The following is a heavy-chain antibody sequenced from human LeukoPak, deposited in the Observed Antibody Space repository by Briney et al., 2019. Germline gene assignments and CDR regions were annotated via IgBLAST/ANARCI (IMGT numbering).Heavy chain of an antibody. V-gene: IGHV3-7*01. CDR1: GFTLSSYA. Sequence: GGSLRLSCAASGFTLSSYAMSWVRQAPGKGLEWVANIEEDGTREDYVDSVRGRFTVSRDNANNSVYLQMNSLRAEDTAVYYCVSQQLAPPWGQGTLVTVSS. J-gene: IGHJ5*02. D-gene: IGHD5-24*01. CDR2: IEEDGTRE. CDR3: VSQQLAPP.